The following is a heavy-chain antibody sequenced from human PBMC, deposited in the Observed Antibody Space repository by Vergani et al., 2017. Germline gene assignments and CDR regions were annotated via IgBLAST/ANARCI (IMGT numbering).Heavy chain of an antibody. V-gene: IGHV3-9*01. CDR3: AKDRARGSGSYYWYFDL. J-gene: IGHJ2*01. CDR2: ISWNSGSI. CDR1: GFPFDDYA. Sequence: EVQLVESGGGLVQPGRSLRLSCAASGFPFDDYAMHWVRQAPGKGLEWVSGISWNSGSIGYADSVKGRFTISRDNAKNSLYLQMNSLRAEDTALYYCAKDRARGSGSYYWYFDLWGRGTLVTVSS. D-gene: IGHD1-26*01.